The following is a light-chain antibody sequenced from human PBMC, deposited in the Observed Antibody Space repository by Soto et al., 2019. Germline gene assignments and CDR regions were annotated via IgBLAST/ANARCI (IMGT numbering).Light chain of an antibody. V-gene: IGKV3-11*01. CDR2: DAS. CDR3: QQRSNWLLT. CDR1: QSVSSY. Sequence: EIVLTQSPATLSLSPGERATLSCRASQSVSSYLAWYQQKPGQAPRLLIYDASNRATGIPAGFSGSGSGTDFTLTISSLEPEDCAVYYCQQRSNWLLTFGGGTEVEIK. J-gene: IGKJ4*02.